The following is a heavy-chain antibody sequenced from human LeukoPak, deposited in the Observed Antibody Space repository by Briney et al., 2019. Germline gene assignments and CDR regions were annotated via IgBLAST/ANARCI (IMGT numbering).Heavy chain of an antibody. CDR2: MYYRGST. CDR1: GGSIGSSSYY. J-gene: IGHJ4*02. D-gene: IGHD1-26*01. CDR3: ATTTIRLGY. Sequence: SETLSLTCTVSGGSIGSSSYYWGWIRQPPGKGLEWIGSMYYRGSTYHNPSLKSRVTISVDTSKSQFSLKLSSVTAADTAVYYCATTTIRLGYWGQGTLVTVSS. V-gene: IGHV4-39*07.